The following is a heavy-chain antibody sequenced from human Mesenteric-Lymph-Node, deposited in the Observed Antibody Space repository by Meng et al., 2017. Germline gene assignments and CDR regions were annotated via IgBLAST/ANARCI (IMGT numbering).Heavy chain of an antibody. Sequence: SGPTLVKPTQTLTLTCTFSGFSLSTSGVGVGWIRQPPGKALEWLAIIYWDDDKRYSPSLKSRLAITKDTSKNQVVLTMTNMDPVDTATYYCAHRPAVGLGPDYWGQGTLVTVSS. J-gene: IGHJ4*02. V-gene: IGHV2-5*02. D-gene: IGHD2-21*01. CDR2: IYWDDDK. CDR1: GFSLSTSGVG. CDR3: AHRPAVGLGPDY.